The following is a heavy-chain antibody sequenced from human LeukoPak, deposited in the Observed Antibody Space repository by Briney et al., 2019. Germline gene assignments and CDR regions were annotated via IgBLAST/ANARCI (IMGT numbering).Heavy chain of an antibody. CDR3: ARHDYYGLLNWIDP. CDR2: IYYSGTT. D-gene: IGHD3-10*01. CDR1: GGSPSTPNTY. J-gene: IGHJ5*02. Sequence: SETLSLTCVVSGGSPSTPNTYWGCIRQPPGKGLEWIGSIYYSGTTYYNPSLKSRLNISVDTSKNQFSLKLTSVTAADTAVYYCARHDYYGLLNWIDPWGQGTLITVSS. V-gene: IGHV4-39*01.